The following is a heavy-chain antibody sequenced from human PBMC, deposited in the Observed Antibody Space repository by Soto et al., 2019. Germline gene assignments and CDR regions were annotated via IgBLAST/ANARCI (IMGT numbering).Heavy chain of an antibody. D-gene: IGHD2-21*01. CDR1: GGSISDGAYY. CDR2: IYNSGNT. V-gene: IGHV4-30-4*01. Sequence: QVQLQESGPGLVKPSQTLSLTCTVSGGSISDGAYYWSWIRQPPGKGLEWIGHIYNSGNTYNNPSLRSRLTISLDTSKSQFSLNLNSVTAADTAVYSCDSGLSGDKVDQWGQGTLVTVSS. J-gene: IGHJ4*02. CDR3: DSGLSGDKVDQ.